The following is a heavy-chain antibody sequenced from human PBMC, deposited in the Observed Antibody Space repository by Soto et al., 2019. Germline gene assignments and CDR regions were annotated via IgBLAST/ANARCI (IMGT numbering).Heavy chain of an antibody. Sequence: GGSLRLSCAASGFTFSSYAMSWVRQAPGKGLEWVSAISGSGGRTYYADSVKGRFTISRDNSKNTLYLQMNSLRAEDTAVYYCAKDKMILEWTDAFDIWGQGTMVTVSS. V-gene: IGHV3-23*01. CDR3: AKDKMILEWTDAFDI. CDR2: ISGSGGRT. D-gene: IGHD3-3*01. CDR1: GFTFSSYA. J-gene: IGHJ3*02.